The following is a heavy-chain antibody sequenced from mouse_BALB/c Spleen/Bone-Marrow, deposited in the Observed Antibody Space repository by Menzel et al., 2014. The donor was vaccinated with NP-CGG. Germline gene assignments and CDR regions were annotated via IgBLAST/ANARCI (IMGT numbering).Heavy chain of an antibody. CDR3: ARYRYYGSSYAMDY. J-gene: IGHJ4*01. V-gene: IGHV14-3*02. CDR1: GFNIKDTY. CDR2: IDPANGNT. D-gene: IGHD1-1*01. Sequence: VQLQQSGAELVKPGASVKLSCTASGFNIKDTYMYWVKQRPEQGLEWIGRIDPANGNTKYDPKFQGKATITADTSSNTAYLQLSSLTSEDTAVYYFARYRYYGSSYAMDYWGQGTSVTVSS.